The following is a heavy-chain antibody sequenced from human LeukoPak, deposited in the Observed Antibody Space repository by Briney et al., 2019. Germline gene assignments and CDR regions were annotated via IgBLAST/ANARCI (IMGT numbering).Heavy chain of an antibody. Sequence: PGGSLRLSCAASRFTFGSFDMHWVRQAPGKGLEWVTFIRFDGSNKYYADSVKGRFTISRDNSKNTLYLQMSSPRPEDTAVYYCARQIGVSIDYWGQGTLVTVSS. D-gene: IGHD5/OR15-5a*01. V-gene: IGHV3-30*02. CDR2: IRFDGSNK. CDR1: RFTFGSFD. J-gene: IGHJ4*02. CDR3: ARQIGVSIDY.